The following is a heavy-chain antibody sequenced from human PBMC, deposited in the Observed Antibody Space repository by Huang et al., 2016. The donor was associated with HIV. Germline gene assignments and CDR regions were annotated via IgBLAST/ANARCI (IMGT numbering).Heavy chain of an antibody. J-gene: IGHJ4*02. Sequence: EVQLVESGGALVQPGGSLKLSCVVSGFDFSKYSMNWARQAPGKGLEWVSYISGTSSNIYYADSVKGRFTISRDNAKNSVFLQMRSLRAEDTALYYCARTEMEYYYGSSGYYPDYWGQGTQVTVSS. D-gene: IGHD3-22*01. V-gene: IGHV3-48*01. CDR2: ISGTSSNI. CDR3: ARTEMEYYYGSSGYYPDY. CDR1: GFDFSKYS.